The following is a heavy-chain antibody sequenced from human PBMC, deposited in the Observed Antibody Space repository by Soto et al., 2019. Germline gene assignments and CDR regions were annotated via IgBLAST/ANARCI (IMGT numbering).Heavy chain of an antibody. CDR1: GYTFTTYY. J-gene: IGHJ5*02. V-gene: IGHV1-46*01. CDR2: IDPSGGGT. Sequence: QVQLVQSGAEVKKPGASVKVSCKASGYTFTTYYMHWVRQAPGQGLEWMGIIDPSGGGTSYAQKFQGRLTVTRDTSTSTVYMELSSLRSEDTAVYYCARDRVDCSGGNCWRSVEDTWGQGTLVTVSS. D-gene: IGHD2-15*01. CDR3: ARDRVDCSGGNCWRSVEDT.